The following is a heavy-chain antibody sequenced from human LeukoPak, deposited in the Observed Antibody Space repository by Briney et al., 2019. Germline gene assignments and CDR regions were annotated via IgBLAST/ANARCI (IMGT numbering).Heavy chain of an antibody. V-gene: IGHV3-7*01. CDR2: IKQDGSEK. J-gene: IGHJ6*03. CDR3: ARYGSGSYYGYYYYYMDV. CDR1: GFTFSSYW. D-gene: IGHD3-10*01. Sequence: GGSLRPSCAASGFTFSSYWMSWVRQAPGKGLEWVANIKQDGSEKYYVDSVKGRFTISRDNAKNSLYLQMNSLRAEDTAVYYCARYGSGSYYGYYYYYMDVWGKGTTVTVSS.